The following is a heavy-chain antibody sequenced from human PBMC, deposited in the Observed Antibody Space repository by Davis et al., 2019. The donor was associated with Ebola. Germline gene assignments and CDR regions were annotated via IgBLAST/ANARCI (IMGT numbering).Heavy chain of an antibody. Sequence: PGGSLRLSCAASGFTFDDYAMHWVRQAPGKGLEWVSGISWNSGSIGYADSVKGRFTISRDNSKNTLYLQMSSLRAEDTAVYYCAGEAKGPYSSSCGLVYWGQGTLVTVSS. CDR1: GFTFDDYA. J-gene: IGHJ4*02. CDR2: ISWNSGSI. CDR3: AGEAKGPYSSSCGLVY. V-gene: IGHV3-9*01. D-gene: IGHD6-13*01.